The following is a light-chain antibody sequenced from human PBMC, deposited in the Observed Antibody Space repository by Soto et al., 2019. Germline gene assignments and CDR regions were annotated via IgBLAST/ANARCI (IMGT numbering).Light chain of an antibody. Sequence: DIQMTQSPSTLSGSVGDRVTITCRASQTISSWLAWYQQKPGKAPNLLIYKASTLKSGVPSRFSGSGSGTEFPLTISSLQPDDFATYYCQQYNSYSTFGQGTKVDI. J-gene: IGKJ1*01. CDR3: QQYNSYST. V-gene: IGKV1-5*03. CDR2: KAS. CDR1: QTISSW.